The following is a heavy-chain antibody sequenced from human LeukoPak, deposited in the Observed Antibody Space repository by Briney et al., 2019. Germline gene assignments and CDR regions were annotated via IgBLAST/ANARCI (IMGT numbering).Heavy chain of an antibody. CDR2: IYYSSST. J-gene: IGHJ3*02. D-gene: IGHD2-15*01. CDR3: ARVDCSGGSCYAFDI. V-gene: IGHV4-61*01. CDR1: GGSVSSGIHY. Sequence: PSEPLSLSCTVSGGSVSSGIHYWDWIRQPPGEGLGWIGNIYYSSSTNYNPSVKSRVTISVDTSKNQFSLKMSSVTAADTAVYYCARVDCSGGSCYAFDIWGQGTMVTVSS.